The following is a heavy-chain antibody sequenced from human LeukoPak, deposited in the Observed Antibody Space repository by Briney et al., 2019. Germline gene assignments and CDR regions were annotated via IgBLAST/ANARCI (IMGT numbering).Heavy chain of an antibody. CDR1: GFTFSSYA. Sequence: GGSLRLSCAASGFTFSSYAMHWVRQAPGKGLEWVAVISYDGSNKYYADSVKGRFTISRDNSKNTLYLQMNSLRAEDTAVYYCARGGTYYYDSSGYEDAFDIWGQGQWSPSPQ. V-gene: IGHV3-30*01. D-gene: IGHD3-22*01. CDR2: ISYDGSNK. J-gene: IGHJ3*02. CDR3: ARGGTYYYDSSGYEDAFDI.